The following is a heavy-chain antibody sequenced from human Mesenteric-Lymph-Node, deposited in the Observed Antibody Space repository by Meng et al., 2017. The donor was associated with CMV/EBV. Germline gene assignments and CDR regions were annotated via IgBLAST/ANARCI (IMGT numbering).Heavy chain of an antibody. J-gene: IGHJ4*02. Sequence: GGSLRLSCAASGFTFSSYSMNWVRQAPGKGLEWVSYISSSSSTIYYADSVKGRFTISRDNAKNSLYLQMNSLRAEDTAVYYCAKDLYYDFWTSYSGPDYWGQGTAVTVSS. V-gene: IGHV3-48*04. CDR1: GFTFSSYS. CDR3: AKDLYYDFWTSYSGPDY. D-gene: IGHD3-3*01. CDR2: ISSSSSTI.